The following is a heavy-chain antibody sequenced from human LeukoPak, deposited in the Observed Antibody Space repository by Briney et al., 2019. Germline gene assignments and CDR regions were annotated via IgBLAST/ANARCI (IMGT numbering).Heavy chain of an antibody. Sequence: GGSLRLSCAASGFTFSSYWMHWVRQAPGKGLVWVSRINSDGSSTSYADSVKGRFTISRDNAKNTLYLQMNSLRVEDTGVYYCARVVGSDWFDPWGQGTLVTVSS. J-gene: IGHJ5*02. CDR3: ARVVGSDWFDP. CDR2: INSDGSST. V-gene: IGHV3-74*01. D-gene: IGHD1-26*01. CDR1: GFTFSSYW.